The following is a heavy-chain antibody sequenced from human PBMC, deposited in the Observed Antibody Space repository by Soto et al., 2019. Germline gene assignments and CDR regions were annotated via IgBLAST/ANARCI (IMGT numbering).Heavy chain of an antibody. CDR3: ARRGYFYESSGYNPFDY. D-gene: IGHD3-22*01. CDR2: ISDSSTTT. CDR1: GFTFSNYW. J-gene: IGHJ4*02. Sequence: EVQLVESGGGLVQPGGSLRLSCAASGFTFSNYWMHWVRQAPGKGLVWVSRISDSSTTTYYSDSVKGRFTISRDNSKRMLYMQMNSLRPEDTAVYYCARRGYFYESSGYNPFDYWGQGALVTVSS. V-gene: IGHV3-74*01.